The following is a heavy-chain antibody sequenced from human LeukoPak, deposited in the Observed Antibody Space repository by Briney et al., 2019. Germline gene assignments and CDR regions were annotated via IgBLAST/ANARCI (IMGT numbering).Heavy chain of an antibody. V-gene: IGHV3-33*06. CDR3: AKEGGTDDAFDI. J-gene: IGHJ3*02. CDR2: IWYDGSNK. D-gene: IGHD2-15*01. CDR1: GFTFSSYG. Sequence: GGSLRLSCAASGFTFSSYGMHWVRQAPGMGLEWVAVIWYDGSNKYYADSVKGRFTISRDNSKNTLYLQMNSLRAEDTAVYYCAKEGGTDDAFDIWGQGTMVTVSS.